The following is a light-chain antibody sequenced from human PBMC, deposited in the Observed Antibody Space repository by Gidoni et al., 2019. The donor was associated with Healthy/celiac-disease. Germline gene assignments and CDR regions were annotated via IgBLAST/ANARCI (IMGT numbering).Light chain of an antibody. J-gene: IGKJ5*01. CDR1: RSVLYSSNNKNY. Sequence: DIVMPQSPDSLASSLGEMATIHCTSSRSVLYSSNNKNYLAWYQQKPGKPPKLLIYWASTRESGVPARFSGSGSGTDFTLTISSLQAEDVAVYYCQQYYSTPITFGQGTRLEIK. V-gene: IGKV4-1*01. CDR2: WAS. CDR3: QQYYSTPIT.